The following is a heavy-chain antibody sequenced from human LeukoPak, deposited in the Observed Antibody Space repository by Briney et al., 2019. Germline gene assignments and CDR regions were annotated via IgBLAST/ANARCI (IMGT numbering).Heavy chain of an antibody. J-gene: IGHJ6*03. CDR1: GYTFTTYD. D-gene: IGHD1-26*01. CDR2: INPNSGGT. CDR3: ARDPGVGANYMDV. V-gene: IGHV1-2*02. Sequence: ASVKVSCKASGYTFTTYDINWVRLATGQGLEWMGWINPNSGGTNYAQKFQGRVTMTRDTSISTAYMELSRPRSDDTAVYYCARDPGVGANYMDVWGKGTTVTVSS.